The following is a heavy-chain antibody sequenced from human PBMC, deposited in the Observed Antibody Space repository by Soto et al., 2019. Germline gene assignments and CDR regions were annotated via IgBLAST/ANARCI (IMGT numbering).Heavy chain of an antibody. CDR1: VGSISSGDYC. J-gene: IGHJ6*02. V-gene: IGHV4-30-4*01. Sequence: SETLSLTCTVSVGSISSGDYCWSWIRQPPGKGLEWIGYIYYSGSTYYNPSLKSRVTISVDTSKNQFSLKLSSVTAADTAVYYCARDPSYGDYYYGMDVWGQGTTVTVSS. CDR2: IYYSGST. D-gene: IGHD4-17*01. CDR3: ARDPSYGDYYYGMDV.